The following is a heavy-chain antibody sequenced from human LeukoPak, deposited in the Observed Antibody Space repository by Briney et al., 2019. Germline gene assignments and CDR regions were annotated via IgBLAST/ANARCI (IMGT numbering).Heavy chain of an antibody. Sequence: KPSETLSLTCTVSGGSISSSSYYWGWIRQPPGKGLEWIGSIYYSGSTYYNPSLKSRVTISVDTSKNQFSLKLSSVTAADTAVYYCARLPRDGYHGYWGQGTLVTVSS. CDR2: IYYSGST. D-gene: IGHD5-24*01. V-gene: IGHV4-39*01. CDR3: ARLPRDGYHGY. CDR1: GGSISSSSYY. J-gene: IGHJ4*02.